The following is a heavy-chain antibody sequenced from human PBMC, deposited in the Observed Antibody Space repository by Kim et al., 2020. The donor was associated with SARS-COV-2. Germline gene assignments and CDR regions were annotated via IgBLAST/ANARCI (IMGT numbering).Heavy chain of an antibody. V-gene: IGHV4-39*01. CDR2: ISYTGST. J-gene: IGHJ5*02. Sequence: SETLSLNCTVSDASISSSSHLWGWVRQPPGKGLQWIGDISYTGSTAYNPSLRSRVTMSIDTTRKQFSLKLPSVTAADTAVYYCARHIRGAAAVTGWFDP. CDR1: DASISSSSHL. D-gene: IGHD6-13*01. CDR3: ARHIRGAAAVTGWFDP.